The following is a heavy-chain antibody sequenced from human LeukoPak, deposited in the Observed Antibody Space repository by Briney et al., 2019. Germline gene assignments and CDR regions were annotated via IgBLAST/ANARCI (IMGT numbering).Heavy chain of an antibody. D-gene: IGHD6-19*01. V-gene: IGHV3-21*01. CDR1: GFTFTTYS. CDR2: ISSSSSYI. CDR3: ARDTRSSGWPKKY. J-gene: IGHJ4*02. Sequence: PGGSLRLSCAASGFTFTTYSMNWVRQAPGKGLEWVSSISSSSSYIYYADSVKGRFTISRDNSKNTLYLQMNSLRAEDTAVYYCARDTRSSGWPKKYWGQGTLVTVSS.